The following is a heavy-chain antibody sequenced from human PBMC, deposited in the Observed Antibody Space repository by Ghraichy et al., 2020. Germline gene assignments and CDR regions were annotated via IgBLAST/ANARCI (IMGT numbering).Heavy chain of an antibody. CDR1: GGSISSYY. D-gene: IGHD6-13*01. CDR2: IYYSGST. V-gene: IGHV4-59*01. Sequence: ESLNISCTVSGGSISSYYWSWIRQPPGKGLEWIGYIYYSGSTNYNPSLKSRVTISVDTSKNQFSLKLSSVTAADTAVYYCARDRIAAAGLTRSYYYYYGMDVWGQGTTVTVSS. CDR3: ARDRIAAAGLTRSYYYYYGMDV. J-gene: IGHJ6*02.